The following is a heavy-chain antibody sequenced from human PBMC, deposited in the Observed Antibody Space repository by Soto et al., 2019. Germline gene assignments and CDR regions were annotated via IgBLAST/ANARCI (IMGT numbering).Heavy chain of an antibody. CDR2: IYYSGST. J-gene: IGHJ2*01. CDR3: ARVLVLTVVATARGYWYFDL. V-gene: IGHV4-30-4*01. CDR1: GGSISSGDYY. Sequence: SETLSLTCTVSGGSISSGDYYWSWIRQPPGKGLEWIGYIYYSGSTYYNPSLKSRVTISVDTSKNQFSLKLSSVTAADTAVYYCARVLVLTVVATARGYWYFDLWGRGTLVTVSS. D-gene: IGHD2-21*02.